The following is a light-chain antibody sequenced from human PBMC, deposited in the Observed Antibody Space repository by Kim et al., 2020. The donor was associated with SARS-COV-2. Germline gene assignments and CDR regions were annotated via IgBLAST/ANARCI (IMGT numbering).Light chain of an antibody. CDR3: CSYAGSYV. CDR1: SRDVGGYNY. CDR2: EVS. V-gene: IGLV2-11*01. J-gene: IGLJ1*01. Sequence: SPGQSVTISCTGTSRDVGGYNYVSGYQQHPGKAPKLMIYEVSKRPSGVPDRFSGSKSGNTASLTISGLQAEDEADYYCCSYAGSYVFGTGTKVTVL.